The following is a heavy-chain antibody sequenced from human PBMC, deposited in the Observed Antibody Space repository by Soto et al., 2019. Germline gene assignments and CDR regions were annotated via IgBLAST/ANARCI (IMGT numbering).Heavy chain of an antibody. CDR2: ISGSGDST. CDR1: GFTFSSYA. V-gene: IGHV3-23*01. CDR3: AKATTNGGWFNPFDS. D-gene: IGHD6-19*01. J-gene: IGHJ4*02. Sequence: AGGSLRLSCAASGFTFSSYAMSWVRQAPGKGLEWVSGISGSGDSTYYADSVKGRFTISRDNSRDTLFLQMNSLTADDTAVYYCAKATTNGGWFNPFDSWGQGALVTVSS.